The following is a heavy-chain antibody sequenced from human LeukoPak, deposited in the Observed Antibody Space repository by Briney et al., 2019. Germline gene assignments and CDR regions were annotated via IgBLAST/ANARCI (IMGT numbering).Heavy chain of an antibody. D-gene: IGHD3-22*01. CDR3: ARSRVYYDSSGYYSRKFDY. Sequence: SETLSLTCAVYGGTFSGYYWSWIRQPPGKGLEWIGEINHSGSTNYNPSLKSRVTISVDTSKNQFSLKLSSVTAADTAVYYCARSRVYYDSSGYYSRKFDYWGQGTLVTVSS. V-gene: IGHV4-34*01. CDR1: GGTFSGYY. J-gene: IGHJ4*02. CDR2: INHSGST.